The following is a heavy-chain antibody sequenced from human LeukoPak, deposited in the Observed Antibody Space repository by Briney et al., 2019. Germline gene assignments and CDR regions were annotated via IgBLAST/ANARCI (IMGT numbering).Heavy chain of an antibody. CDR2: IYSGGST. V-gene: IGHV3-66*04. D-gene: IGHD5-18*01. J-gene: IGHJ1*01. CDR1: GFTVSSNY. Sequence: PGGSLRLSCAASGFTVSSNYMSWVRRAPGKGLEWVSVIYSGGSTYYADSVRGRFTISRDNSKNTLYLQMNSLRAEDTAVYYCARLDSYDEYFQHWGQGTLVTVSS. CDR3: ARLDSYDEYFQH.